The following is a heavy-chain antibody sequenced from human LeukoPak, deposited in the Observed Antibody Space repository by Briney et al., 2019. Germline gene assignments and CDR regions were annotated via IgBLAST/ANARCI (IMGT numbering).Heavy chain of an antibody. CDR3: ARAVYSSSALDY. Sequence: SETLSLTCAFSGSSINSYYWSWTRQSPGKGLEWIGYNYYGGTTNYNPSLKSRVTISVDTSKNQFSLKLTSVTAADTAMYYCARAVYSSSALDYWGQGTLVTVSS. V-gene: IGHV4-59*01. J-gene: IGHJ4*02. D-gene: IGHD6-13*01. CDR2: NYYGGTT. CDR1: GSSINSYY.